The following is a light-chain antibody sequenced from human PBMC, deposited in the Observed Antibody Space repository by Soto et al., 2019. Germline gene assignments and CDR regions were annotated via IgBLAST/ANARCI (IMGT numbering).Light chain of an antibody. Sequence: EIVLTQSPGTLSLSPGERATLSCRASQRVSSNYLAWYQQKPGQAPRLLIYGASSRATDVPDRFSGSGSGTDFTLNISKLKPEDFALYYCQQYGSSPPLTFGGGTKVEIK. J-gene: IGKJ4*01. V-gene: IGKV3-20*01. CDR3: QQYGSSPPLT. CDR1: QRVSSNY. CDR2: GAS.